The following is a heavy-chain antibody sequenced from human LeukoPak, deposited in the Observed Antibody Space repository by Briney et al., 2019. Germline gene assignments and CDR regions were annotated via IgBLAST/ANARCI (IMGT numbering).Heavy chain of an antibody. CDR2: IYYSGNT. Sequence: PSETLSLTCTVSGGSISSHYWSWIRQPPGKGLEWIGYIYYSGNTNFDPSLRSRVTMSLDTSKNQFSLRLNSVTAADTAVYYCARRVAVRHRYAFDIWGQGTMVTVSS. J-gene: IGHJ3*02. CDR1: GGSISSHY. CDR3: ARRVAVRHRYAFDI. D-gene: IGHD6-6*01. V-gene: IGHV4-59*11.